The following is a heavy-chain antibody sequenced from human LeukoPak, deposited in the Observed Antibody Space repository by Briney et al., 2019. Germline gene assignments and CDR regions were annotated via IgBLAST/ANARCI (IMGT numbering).Heavy chain of an antibody. Sequence: ASVKVSCKASGYTFTGYHMHWVRQAPGQGLEWMGWINPNSGGTNYARKLQGRVTMTTDTSTSTAYMELRSLRSDDTVVYYCARESSGSYYEVYYYYYMDVWGKGTTVTVSS. D-gene: IGHD1-26*01. CDR1: GYTFTGYH. CDR2: INPNSGGT. J-gene: IGHJ6*03. CDR3: ARESSGSYYEVYYYYYMDV. V-gene: IGHV1-2*02.